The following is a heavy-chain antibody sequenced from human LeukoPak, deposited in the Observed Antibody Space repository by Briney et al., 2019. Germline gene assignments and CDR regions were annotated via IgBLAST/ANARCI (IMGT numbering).Heavy chain of an antibody. Sequence: SETLSLTCTVSGYSISSGYYWGWIRQPPGKGLEWIGSIYHSGSTYYNPSLKSRVTISVDTSKNQFSLKLSSVTAADTAVYYCARLTGAIVVGPDYWGQGTLVTVSS. J-gene: IGHJ4*02. CDR1: GYSISSGYY. CDR2: IYHSGST. CDR3: ARLTGAIVVGPDY. V-gene: IGHV4-38-2*02. D-gene: IGHD3-22*01.